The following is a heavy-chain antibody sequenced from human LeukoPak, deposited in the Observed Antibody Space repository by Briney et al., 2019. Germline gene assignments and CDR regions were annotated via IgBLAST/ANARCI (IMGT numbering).Heavy chain of an antibody. CDR1: GGSTNNYF. CDR2: VNPYGTS. CDR3: ARAGRPRAVAGAYISYGMDV. Sequence: SETLSLTCSVSGGSTNNYFWSWIRQSAGKGLEWIGRVNPYGTSNYNPSLKSRVTMSVDTSKNLVSLRLTSLTAADTAVYYCARAGRPRAVAGAYISYGMDVWGQGTTVTVSS. J-gene: IGHJ6*02. V-gene: IGHV4-4*07. D-gene: IGHD6-19*01.